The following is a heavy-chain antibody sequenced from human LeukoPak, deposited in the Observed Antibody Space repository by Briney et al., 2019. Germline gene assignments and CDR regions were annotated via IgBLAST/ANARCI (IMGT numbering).Heavy chain of an antibody. D-gene: IGHD3-22*01. CDR1: GGSFSGYY. J-gene: IGHJ4*02. V-gene: IGHV4-59*01. Sequence: SETLSLTCAVYGGSFSGYYWSWIRQPPGKGLEWIGYIYYSGSTNYNPSLKSRVTISVDTSKNQFSLKLSSVTAADTALYYCARGLGYYYDSSGYLDYWGQGTLVTVSS. CDR2: IYYSGST. CDR3: ARGLGYYYDSSGYLDY.